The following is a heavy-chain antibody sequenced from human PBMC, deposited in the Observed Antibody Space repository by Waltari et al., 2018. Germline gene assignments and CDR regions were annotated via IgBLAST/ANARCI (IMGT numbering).Heavy chain of an antibody. J-gene: IGHJ4*02. V-gene: IGHV4-61*02. CDR2: IYTSWST. D-gene: IGHD3-10*01. Sequence: QVQLQESGPGLVKPSQTLSLTCTVSGGSISSGSYYWSWIRQPAGKGLEWIGRIYTSWSTNYNPSLKSRVTISVDTSKNQFSLKLSSVTAADTAVYYCASNLSGEIGYWGQGTLVTVSS. CDR3: ASNLSGEIGY. CDR1: GGSISSGSYY.